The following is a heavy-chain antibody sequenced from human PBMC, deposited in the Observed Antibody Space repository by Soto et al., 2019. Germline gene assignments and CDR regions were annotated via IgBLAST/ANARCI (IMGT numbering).Heavy chain of an antibody. CDR3: ARLDSSEGLGIAARPYYYYHGMDV. CDR1: GFTFSSYW. D-gene: IGHD6-6*01. Sequence: EVQLVESGGGLVQPGGSLRLSCAASGFTFSSYWMSWVRQAPGKGLEWVANIKQDGSEKYYVDSVKGRFTISRDNAKNSLYLQMNSLRAEDTAVYYCARLDSSEGLGIAARPYYYYHGMDVWGQGTTVTVSS. CDR2: IKQDGSEK. V-gene: IGHV3-7*03. J-gene: IGHJ6*02.